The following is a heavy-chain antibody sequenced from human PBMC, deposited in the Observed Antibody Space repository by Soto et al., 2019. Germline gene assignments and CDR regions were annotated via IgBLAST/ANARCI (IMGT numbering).Heavy chain of an antibody. Sequence: QVKLQQWGAGLLKPSETLSLTCAVYGGSFSGYYWSWIRQPPGKGLEWIGEINHSGSTNYNPSLKSRVTISVDTSKNQFSLKLSSVTAADTVVYYCARGLTPAKTYYWGQGTLVTVSS. V-gene: IGHV4-34*01. J-gene: IGHJ4*02. CDR3: ARGLTPAKTYY. CDR1: GGSFSGYY. CDR2: INHSGST.